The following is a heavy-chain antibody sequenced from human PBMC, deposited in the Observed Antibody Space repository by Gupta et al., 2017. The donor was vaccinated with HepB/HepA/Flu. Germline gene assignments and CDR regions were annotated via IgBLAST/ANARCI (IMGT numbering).Heavy chain of an antibody. CDR2: VFYSGRT. CDR1: VVSMSSRPAF. Sequence: QVQLQESCPGLVKTSETLSLTCTVSVVSMSSRPAFWAWIRQPPGKGLEWIGSVFYSGRTHYNPSLKSRVTISVDSSKNQSSLSLRSMTAADRALYYCARHQAGWYFDLWGRATQVTVST. D-gene: IGHD6-19*01. J-gene: IGHJ2*01. V-gene: IGHV4-39*01. CDR3: ARHQAGWYFDL.